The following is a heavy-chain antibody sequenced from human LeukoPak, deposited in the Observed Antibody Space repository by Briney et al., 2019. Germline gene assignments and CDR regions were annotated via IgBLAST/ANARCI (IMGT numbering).Heavy chain of an antibody. CDR3: ARGRYSNGGLFDY. V-gene: IGHV4-34*01. D-gene: IGHD4-11*01. J-gene: IGHJ4*02. CDR2: INHSGST. CDR1: GFTFSSYW. Sequence: PGGSLRLSCAASGFTFSSYWMSWVRQAPGKGLEWIGEINHSGSTNYNPSLKSRVTISVDTSKNQFSLKLSSVTAADTAVYYCARGRYSNGGLFDYWGQGTLVTVSS.